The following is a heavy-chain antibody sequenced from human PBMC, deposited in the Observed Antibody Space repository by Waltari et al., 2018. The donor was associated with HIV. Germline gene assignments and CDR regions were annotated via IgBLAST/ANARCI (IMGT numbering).Heavy chain of an antibody. V-gene: IGHV4-31*03. CDR1: GASIISGVFY. CDR3: ARVKEDDYGGKCAFDI. CDR2: IYYSGST. D-gene: IGHD4-17*01. J-gene: IGHJ3*02. Sequence: QVQLQESGPGLVTPSQTLSLICTVPGASIISGVFYWLWSCSSPGKGLEWIGYIYYSGSTYYNPSLKSRVTISVDTSKNQFSLKLSSVTAADTAVYYCARVKEDDYGGKCAFDIWGQGTMVTVSS.